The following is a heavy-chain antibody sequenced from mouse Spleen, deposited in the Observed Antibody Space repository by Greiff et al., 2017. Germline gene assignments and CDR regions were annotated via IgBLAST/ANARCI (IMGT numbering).Heavy chain of an antibody. V-gene: IGHV5-9*01. D-gene: IGHD2-4*01. Sequence: EVMLVESGGGLVKLGGSLKLSCAASGFTFSSYAMSWVRQTPEKRLEWVATISSGGGNTYYPDSVKGRFTISRDNAKNTLYLQMSSLKSEDTAMYYCASLYDYDDYFDYWGQGTTLTVSS. CDR3: ASLYDYDDYFDY. CDR1: GFTFSSYA. CDR2: ISSGGGNT. J-gene: IGHJ2*01.